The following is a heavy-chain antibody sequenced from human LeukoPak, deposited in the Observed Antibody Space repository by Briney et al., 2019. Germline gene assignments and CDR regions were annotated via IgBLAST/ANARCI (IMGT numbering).Heavy chain of an antibody. Sequence: ASVKVSCKVSGYTLTELSMHWVRQAPGKGLEWMGGFDPEDGETIYAQKFQGRVTMTEDTSTDTAYMELISLRSEDTAVYYCATVNRDSSSSWCYFDYWGQGTLVTVSS. CDR3: ATVNRDSSSSWCYFDY. V-gene: IGHV1-24*01. J-gene: IGHJ4*02. CDR2: FDPEDGET. CDR1: GYTLTELS. D-gene: IGHD6-6*01.